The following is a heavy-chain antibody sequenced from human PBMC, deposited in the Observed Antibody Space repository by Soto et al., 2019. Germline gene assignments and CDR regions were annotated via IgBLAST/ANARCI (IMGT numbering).Heavy chain of an antibody. CDR1: GGTFSSYP. D-gene: IGHD1-1*01. CDR2: IIPILNIA. Sequence: QVQLGQSGAEVKKPGSSVKVSRKASGGTFSSYPISWVRQAPGQGLEWMGRIIPILNIANYAQKFQARVTWTPDNSTNTAAMELNSPRSEHTSRYYCAPTRASIDSLYWFDPWGQGTLVTVSS. J-gene: IGHJ5*02. V-gene: IGHV1-69*02. CDR3: APTRASIDSLYWFDP.